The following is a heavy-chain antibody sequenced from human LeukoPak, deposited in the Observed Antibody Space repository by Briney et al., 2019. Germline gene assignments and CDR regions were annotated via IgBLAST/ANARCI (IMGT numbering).Heavy chain of an antibody. Sequence: PGGSLRLSCAASGFTFSSYDMNWVRQAPGKGLEWVSYISNSGSTIYYADSVKGRFTISRDNARNSLYLQMNSLRAEDTALYYCARLVGAPFDYWGQGTLVTVSS. CDR3: ARLVGAPFDY. CDR1: GFTFSSYD. CDR2: ISNSGSTI. D-gene: IGHD1-26*01. J-gene: IGHJ4*02. V-gene: IGHV3-48*03.